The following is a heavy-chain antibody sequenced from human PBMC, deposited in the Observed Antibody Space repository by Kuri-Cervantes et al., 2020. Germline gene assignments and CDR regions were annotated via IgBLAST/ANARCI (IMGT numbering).Heavy chain of an antibody. CDR1: GYTFTSYD. CDR2: INPNSGGT. V-gene: IGHV1-8*02. J-gene: IGHJ5*02. D-gene: IGHD5-18*01. Sequence: ASVKVSCKASGYTFTSYDINWVRQATGQGLEWMGWINPNSGGTNYAQNFHDRINMTRNTPVNTAYMELNSLTSEDTAVYYCARACSYGLNWFDPWGQGILVTVSS. CDR3: ARACSYGLNWFDP.